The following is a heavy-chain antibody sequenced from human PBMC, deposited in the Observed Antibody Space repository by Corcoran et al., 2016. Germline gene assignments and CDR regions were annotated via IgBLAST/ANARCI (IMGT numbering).Heavy chain of an antibody. CDR2: INHSGST. J-gene: IGHJ4*02. V-gene: IGHV4-34*01. D-gene: IGHD5-18*01. CDR3: ARTHYSYGYEAPVHDY. Sequence: QVQLQQWGAGLLKPSETLSLTCAVYGGSFSGYYWSWIRQPPGKGLEWIGEINHSGSTNYNPSLKSRVTISVDTSKNQFSLKLSSVTAADTAVYYCARTHYSYGYEAPVHDYWGQGTLVTVSS. CDR1: GGSFSGYY.